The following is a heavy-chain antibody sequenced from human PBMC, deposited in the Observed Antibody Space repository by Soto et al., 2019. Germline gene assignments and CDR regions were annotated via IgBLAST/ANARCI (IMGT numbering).Heavy chain of an antibody. D-gene: IGHD1-1*01. CDR3: ARRLDGYTYSPFDY. J-gene: IGHJ4*02. CDR2: IIPIFGTA. CDR1: GCTFSSYA. Sequence: SVKVCCKTSGCTFSSYAMSWVRQAPGQGLEWMGGIIPIFGTANYAQKFQGRVTITADESTSTAYMELSSLRSEDTAVYYCARRLDGYTYSPFDYWGQGTLVTVSS. V-gene: IGHV1-69*13.